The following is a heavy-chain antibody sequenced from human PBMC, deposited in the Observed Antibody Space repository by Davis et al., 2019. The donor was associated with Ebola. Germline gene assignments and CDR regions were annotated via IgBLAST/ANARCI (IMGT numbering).Heavy chain of an antibody. D-gene: IGHD6-13*01. V-gene: IGHV4-39*02. CDR1: GGSINSYY. J-gene: IGHJ4*02. Sequence: MPSETLSLTCTVSGGSINSYYWSWIRQPPGKGLEWIGSIYYSGSTYYNPSLKSRVTISVDTSKNQFSLKLSSVTAADTAVYYCAREIAAAVDYWGQGTLVTVSS. CDR2: IYYSGST. CDR3: AREIAAAVDY.